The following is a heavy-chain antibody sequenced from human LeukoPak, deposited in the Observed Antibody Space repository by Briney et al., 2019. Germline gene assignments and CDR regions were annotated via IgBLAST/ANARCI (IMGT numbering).Heavy chain of an antibody. CDR3: AAHERNVLLWFGESGEAFDI. D-gene: IGHD3-10*01. V-gene: IGHV4-38-2*02. CDR2: INHSGST. J-gene: IGHJ3*02. Sequence: SETLSLTCTVSGYSISSGYYWGWIRQPPGKGLEWIGEINHSGSTNYNPSLKSRVTISVDTSKSQFSLKLSSVTAADTAVYYCAAHERNVLLWFGESGEAFDIWGQGTMVTVSS. CDR1: GYSISSGYY.